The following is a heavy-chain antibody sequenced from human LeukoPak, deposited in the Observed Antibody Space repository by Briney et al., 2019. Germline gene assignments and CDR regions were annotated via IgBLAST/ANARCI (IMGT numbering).Heavy chain of an antibody. V-gene: IGHV4-59*12. CDR2: IYYTGST. CDR1: GGSISNYY. Sequence: PSETLSLTCIVSGGSISNYYWTWIRQPPGKGLEWIGYIYYTGSTNYNPSLKSRVTISVDTSKNQFSLKLSSVTAADTAVYYCAGDLENAFDIWGQGTMVTVSS. CDR3: AGDLENAFDI. J-gene: IGHJ3*02.